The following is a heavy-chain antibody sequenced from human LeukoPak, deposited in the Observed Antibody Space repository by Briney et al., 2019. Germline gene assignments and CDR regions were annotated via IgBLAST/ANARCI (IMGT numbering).Heavy chain of an antibody. V-gene: IGHV3-23*01. Sequence: GGSLRLSCAASGFAFNFFAMSWVRQAPGQGLEWVSGISASGGSTYYAESVKGRFTISRDNSKNNLYLQMNSLRDEDTAVYYCAKARTSNQLLCREFDYWGQGTLVTVSS. CDR3: AKARTSNQLLCREFDY. J-gene: IGHJ4*02. CDR2: ISASGGST. D-gene: IGHD2-2*01. CDR1: GFAFNFFA.